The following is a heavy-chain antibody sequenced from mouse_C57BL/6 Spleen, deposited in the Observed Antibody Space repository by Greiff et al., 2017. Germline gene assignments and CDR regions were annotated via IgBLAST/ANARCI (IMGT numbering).Heavy chain of an antibody. Sequence: VQLQQSGAELVRPGSSVKLSCKASGYTFTSYWMDWVKQRPGQGLEWIGNIYPSDSETHYNQKFKDKATLTVDKSSSTAYMQLSSLTSEDSAVYYCARRGLTTVGDYYYAMDYWGQGTSVTVSS. CDR3: ARRGLTTVGDYYYAMDY. D-gene: IGHD1-1*01. V-gene: IGHV1-61*01. J-gene: IGHJ4*01. CDR1: GYTFTSYW. CDR2: IYPSDSET.